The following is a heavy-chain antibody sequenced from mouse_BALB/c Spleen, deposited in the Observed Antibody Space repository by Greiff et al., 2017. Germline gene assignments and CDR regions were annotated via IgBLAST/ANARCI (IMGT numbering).Heavy chain of an antibody. Sequence: DVMLVESGGGLVKPGGSLKLSCAASGFAFSSYDMSWVRQTPEKRLEWVAYISSGGGSTYYPDTVKGRFTISRDNAKNTLYLQMSSLKSEDTAMDYCASPWYGNYFAYWGQGTLVTVSA. V-gene: IGHV5-12-1*01. J-gene: IGHJ3*01. CDR3: ASPWYGNYFAY. CDR1: GFAFSSYD. D-gene: IGHD2-10*02. CDR2: ISSGGGST.